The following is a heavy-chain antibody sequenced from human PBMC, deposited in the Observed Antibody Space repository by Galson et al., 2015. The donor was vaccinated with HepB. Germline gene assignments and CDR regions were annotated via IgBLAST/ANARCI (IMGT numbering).Heavy chain of an antibody. CDR1: GFTFRSYA. V-gene: IGHV3-23*01. CDR2: ISGSGGST. D-gene: IGHD5-12*01. CDR3: VLTYTSGFFWFDP. Sequence: SLRLSCAASGFTFRSYARSWVRQAPGKGLEWVSAISGSGGSTSHADSVKGRFTISRDNSKNTLYLQMNSLRAEDTAVYYCVLTYTSGFFWFDPWGQGTLVTASS. J-gene: IGHJ5*02.